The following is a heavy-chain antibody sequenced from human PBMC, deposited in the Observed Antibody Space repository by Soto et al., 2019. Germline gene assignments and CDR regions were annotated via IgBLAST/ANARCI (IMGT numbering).Heavy chain of an antibody. V-gene: IGHV1-69*01. CDR3: ARDQGIVLMVYAMASMDV. CDR1: GGTFSSYA. J-gene: IGHJ6*02. D-gene: IGHD2-8*01. Sequence: QVQLVQSGAEVKKPGSSVKVSCKASGGTFSSYAISWVRQAPGQGLEWMGGIIPIFGTANYAQKFQGRVTITADESTGTAYMELSSLRSEDTAVYYCARDQGIVLMVYAMASMDVWGQGTTVTVSS. CDR2: IIPIFGTA.